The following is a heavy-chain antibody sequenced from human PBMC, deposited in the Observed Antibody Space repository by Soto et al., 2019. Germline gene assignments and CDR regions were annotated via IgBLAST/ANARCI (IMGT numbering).Heavy chain of an antibody. V-gene: IGHV4-30-4*01. CDR3: ARGYYGSGSYSNYYYYGMDV. CDR1: GGSISSGDYY. J-gene: IGHJ6*02. D-gene: IGHD3-10*01. Sequence: SETLSLTCTVSGGSISSGDYYWSWIRQPPGKGLEWIGYIYYSGSTYYDPSLKSRVTISVDTSKNQFSLKLSSVTAADTAVYYCARGYYGSGSYSNYYYYGMDVWGQGTTVTVSS. CDR2: IYYSGST.